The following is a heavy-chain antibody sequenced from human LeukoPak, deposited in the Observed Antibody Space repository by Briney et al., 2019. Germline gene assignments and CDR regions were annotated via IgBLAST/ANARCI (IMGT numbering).Heavy chain of an antibody. CDR1: GYTFTSYY. Sequence: ASVKVSRKASGYTFTSYYMHWVRQAPGQGLEWMGIINPSGGSTDYAQKFQGRVTMTRDTSTSTVYMELSSLRSEDTAVYYCARALLSYYGMDVWGQGTTVTVSS. CDR2: INPSGGST. D-gene: IGHD3-10*01. CDR3: ARALLSYYGMDV. V-gene: IGHV1-46*01. J-gene: IGHJ6*02.